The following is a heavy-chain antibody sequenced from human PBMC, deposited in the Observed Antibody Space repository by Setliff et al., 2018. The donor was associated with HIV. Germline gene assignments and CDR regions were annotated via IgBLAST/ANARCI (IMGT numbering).Heavy chain of an antibody. D-gene: IGHD3-10*01. J-gene: IGHJ4*02. CDR1: GFMFHTYH. CDR3: TRDRQNYDGAYDLDY. Sequence: GGSLRLSCAASGFMFHTYHINWVRQMPGKGFEWISFIADGARAIHYADSVKGRFTVSRDDAKNSVYLQMTSLRVEDSGIYYCTRDRQNYDGAYDLDYWGQGTVVTVSS. CDR2: IADGARAI. V-gene: IGHV3-48*03.